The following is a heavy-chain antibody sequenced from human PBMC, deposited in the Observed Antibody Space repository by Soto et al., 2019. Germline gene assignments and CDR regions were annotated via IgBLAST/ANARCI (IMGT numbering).Heavy chain of an antibody. J-gene: IGHJ6*04. CDR3: GREAGVGATVYYYYNGRDV. D-gene: IGHD1-26*01. V-gene: IGHV1-2*04. CDR2: INPNSGGT. CDR1: GDTFTGCY. Sequence: SVKVCCEACGDTFTGCYMHWVCQAPGQGLEWMGWINPNSGGTNYAQKFQGWVTMTRDTSISTAYMELMRLRSDDTAELYWGREAGVGATVYYYYNGRDVWGKGPTVPVSP.